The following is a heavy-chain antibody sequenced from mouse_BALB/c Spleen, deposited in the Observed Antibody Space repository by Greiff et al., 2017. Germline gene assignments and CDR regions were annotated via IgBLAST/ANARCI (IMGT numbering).Heavy chain of an antibody. D-gene: IGHD1-1*01. CDR3: ATLYYGSSYDWYFDV. CDR2: IDPANGNT. CDR1: GFNIKDTY. Sequence: EVQLQQSGAELVKPGASVKLSCTASGFNIKDTYMHWVKQRPEQGLEWIGRIDPANGNTKYDPKFQGKATITADTSSNTAYLQLSSLTSEDTAVYYCATLYYGSSYDWYFDVWGAGTTVTVSS. J-gene: IGHJ1*01. V-gene: IGHV14-3*02.